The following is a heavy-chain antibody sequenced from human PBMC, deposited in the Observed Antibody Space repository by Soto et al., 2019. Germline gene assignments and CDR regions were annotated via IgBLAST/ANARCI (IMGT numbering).Heavy chain of an antibody. J-gene: IGHJ5*02. Sequence: QVQLVESGGGVVQPGRSLRLSCAASGFTFSSYGMHWVRQAPGKGLEWVAVISYDGSNKYYADSVKGRFTISRDNSKNTLYLQMNSLRAEDTAVYYCAKDGQWLVKGNWFDPWGQGTLVTVSS. CDR1: GFTFSSYG. CDR2: ISYDGSNK. CDR3: AKDGQWLVKGNWFDP. V-gene: IGHV3-30*18. D-gene: IGHD6-19*01.